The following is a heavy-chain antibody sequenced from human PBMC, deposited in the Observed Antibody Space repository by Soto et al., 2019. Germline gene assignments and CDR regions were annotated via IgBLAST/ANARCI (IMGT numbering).Heavy chain of an antibody. CDR3: AKAFYIVATLADY. V-gene: IGHV3-30*18. CDR1: GFAFSSYG. CDR2: ISYDGSNK. D-gene: IGHD5-12*01. Sequence: GGSLRLSCAASGFAFSSYGMHWVRQAPGKGLEWVAVISYDGSNKYYADSVKGRFTISRDNSKNTLYLQMNSLRAEDTAVYYCAKAFYIVATLADYWGQGTLVTVSS. J-gene: IGHJ4*02.